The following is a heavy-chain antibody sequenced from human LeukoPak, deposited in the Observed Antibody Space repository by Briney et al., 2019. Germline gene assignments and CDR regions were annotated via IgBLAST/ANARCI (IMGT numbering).Heavy chain of an antibody. J-gene: IGHJ4*02. Sequence: GGSLRLSCAASGFIFNKHAMSWVRQAPGKGLEWVSGLSGSGGSTDYADSVKGRFTVSRDNSKNTLFLQMNSLRAEDTAIYYCAKERDYGPADYWGQGTLVTVSS. CDR2: LSGSGGST. D-gene: IGHD4/OR15-4a*01. CDR3: AKERDYGPADY. V-gene: IGHV3-23*01. CDR1: GFIFNKHA.